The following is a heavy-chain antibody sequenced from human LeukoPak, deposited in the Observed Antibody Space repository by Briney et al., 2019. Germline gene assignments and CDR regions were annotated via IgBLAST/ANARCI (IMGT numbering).Heavy chain of an antibody. V-gene: IGHV4-4*07. CDR1: GGSISSYY. CDR3: ARLSADSSSSRGFDY. D-gene: IGHD2-2*01. J-gene: IGHJ4*02. CDR2: IYTSGST. Sequence: SETLSLTCTVSGGSISSYYWSWIRQPAGKGLEWIGRIYTSGSTNYNPSLKSRVAMSVDTSKNQFSLKLSSVTAADTAVYYCARLSADSSSSRGFDYWGQGTLVTVSS.